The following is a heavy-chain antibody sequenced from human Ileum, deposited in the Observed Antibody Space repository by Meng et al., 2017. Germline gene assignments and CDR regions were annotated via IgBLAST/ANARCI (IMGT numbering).Heavy chain of an antibody. CDR3: ARGGTAYFDY. Sequence: QAQLQESGPGLVKPSQTLYLPYTVSGGSISSGGYYWSWLRQHPGKGLEWIGYIYDSGSTYYTPALKSRIAISGDTSKNPFSLNLSPVTAADTAVYYCARGGTAYFDYWGQGTLVTVSS. CDR1: GGSISSGGYY. J-gene: IGHJ4*02. V-gene: IGHV4-31*03. CDR2: IYDSGST. D-gene: IGHD1-1*01.